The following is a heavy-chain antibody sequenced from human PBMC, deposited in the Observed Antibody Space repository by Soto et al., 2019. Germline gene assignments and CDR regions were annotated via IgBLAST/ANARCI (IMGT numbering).Heavy chain of an antibody. CDR3: ARLTNTAMVIT. J-gene: IGHJ5*02. D-gene: IGHD5-18*01. CDR2: ISSSSSYI. V-gene: IGHV3-21*01. CDR1: GFTFSSYS. Sequence: EVQLVESGGGLVKPGGSLRLSCAASGFTFSSYSMNWVRQAPGKGLEWVSSISSSSSYIYYADSVKGRFTISRDNAKNSLYMQMNSLRAEDTAVYYCARLTNTAMVITWRQGTLVTVSS.